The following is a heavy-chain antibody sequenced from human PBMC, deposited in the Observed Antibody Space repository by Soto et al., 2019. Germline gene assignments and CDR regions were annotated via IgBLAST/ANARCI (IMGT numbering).Heavy chain of an antibody. Sequence: SLRLSCAASGFTFSSYEMNWVRQAPGKGLEWVSYISSSGSTIYYADSVKGRFTISRDNAKNSLYLQMNSLRAEDTAVYYCARGRYRDYYYGMDVWGLGTTVTVSS. V-gene: IGHV3-48*03. CDR2: ISSSGSTI. CDR1: GFTFSSYE. CDR3: ARGRYRDYYYGMDV. J-gene: IGHJ6*02. D-gene: IGHD4-4*01.